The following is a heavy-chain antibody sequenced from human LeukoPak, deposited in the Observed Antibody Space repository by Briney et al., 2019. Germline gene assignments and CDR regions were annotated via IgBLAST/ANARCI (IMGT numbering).Heavy chain of an antibody. CDR1: GGSISSGGYS. J-gene: IGHJ5*02. D-gene: IGHD3-22*01. CDR2: IYHSGST. V-gene: IGHV4-30-2*01. Sequence: SETLSLTCAVSGGSISSGGYSWSWIRQPPGKGLEWIGYIYHSGSTYYNPSLKSRVTISVDRSKNQFSLKLSSVTAADTAVYYCARGINVGVITANWFDPWGQGTLVTVSS. CDR3: ARGINVGVITANWFDP.